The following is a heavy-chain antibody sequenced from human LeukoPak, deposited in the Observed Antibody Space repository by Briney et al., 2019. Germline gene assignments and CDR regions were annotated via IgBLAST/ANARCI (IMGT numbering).Heavy chain of an antibody. J-gene: IGHJ4*02. Sequence: GASVKVSCKASGYTFTSYAMHWVRQAPGQRLEWMGWINAGNGNTKYSQEFQGRVTITRDTSASTAYMELSSLRSEDMAVYYCARAPGQWLGNYFDYWGQGTLVTVSS. V-gene: IGHV1-3*03. CDR2: INAGNGNT. CDR1: GYTFTSYA. D-gene: IGHD6-19*01. CDR3: ARAPGQWLGNYFDY.